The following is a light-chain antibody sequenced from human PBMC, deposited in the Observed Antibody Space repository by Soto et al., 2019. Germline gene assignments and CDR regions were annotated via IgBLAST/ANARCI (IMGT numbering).Light chain of an antibody. Sequence: DIVMTQSPDSLAVSLGERATINCKSSQSVLYSSNNKNYLAWYQQKPGQPPKLLIYWASTRESGVPDRFSGSGSRTDFTLTISSLQAEDVAGYYCQQYYSTPPTFGQGTKLEIK. V-gene: IGKV4-1*01. CDR2: WAS. CDR3: QQYYSTPPT. J-gene: IGKJ2*01. CDR1: QSVLYSSNNKNY.